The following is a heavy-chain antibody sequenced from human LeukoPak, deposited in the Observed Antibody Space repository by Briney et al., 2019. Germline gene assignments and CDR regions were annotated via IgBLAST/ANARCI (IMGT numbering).Heavy chain of an antibody. J-gene: IGHJ1*01. CDR1: GFTFSSYG. CDR3: AGGRSRSSSSWYKYFQH. V-gene: IGHV3-30*02. D-gene: IGHD6-13*01. Sequence: PGGSLRLPCAASGFTFSSYGMHWVRQAPGKGLEWVAFIRYDGSNKYYADSVKGRFTISRDNSKNTLYLQMNSLRAEDTAVYYCAGGRSRSSSSWYKYFQHWGQGTLVTVSS. CDR2: IRYDGSNK.